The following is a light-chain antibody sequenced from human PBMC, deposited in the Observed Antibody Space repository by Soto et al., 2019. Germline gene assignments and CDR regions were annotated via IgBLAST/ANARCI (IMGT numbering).Light chain of an antibody. CDR1: QIMSSY. CDR2: SAS. CDR3: QQSYSTPLT. J-gene: IGKJ4*01. Sequence: DIQMTQSPSSLSASVGDRFTITCRAIQIMSSYLNWDQHKPVKSPKLLIYSASSLQSGVPSRFSGSGSGTDFTLTISSLQPEDFATYYCQQSYSTPLTFGGGTKVDIK. V-gene: IGKV1-39*01.